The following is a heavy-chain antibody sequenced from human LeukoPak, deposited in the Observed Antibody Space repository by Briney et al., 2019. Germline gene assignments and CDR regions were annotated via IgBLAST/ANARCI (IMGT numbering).Heavy chain of an antibody. CDR3: ARDRWELLSDY. Sequence: PGGSLRLSCAASGFTFSSYWMSWVRQAPGKGLEWVANIKQDGSEKYYVDSVKGRFTISRENAKNSLYLQMNSLRAEDTAVYYCARDRWELLSDYWGQGTLVTVSS. J-gene: IGHJ4*02. CDR2: IKQDGSEK. D-gene: IGHD1-26*01. CDR1: GFTFSSYW. V-gene: IGHV3-7*01.